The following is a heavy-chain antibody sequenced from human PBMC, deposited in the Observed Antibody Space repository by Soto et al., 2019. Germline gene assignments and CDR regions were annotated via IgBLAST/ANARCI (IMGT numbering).Heavy chain of an antibody. CDR2: VSYDGSNE. CDR1: GFAFSSYG. Sequence: PGGSLRLSCAGSGFAFSSYGMYWVRQAPGKGLEWVAVVSYDGSNEFYADSVKGRFTISRDNSKNTLFLQMHSLRAEDTAVYYCAEDKSIAGAGRANYSYHNMDVWGQGTTVTVSS. V-gene: IGHV3-30*18. J-gene: IGHJ6*01. D-gene: IGHD6-19*01. CDR3: AEDKSIAGAGRANYSYHNMDV.